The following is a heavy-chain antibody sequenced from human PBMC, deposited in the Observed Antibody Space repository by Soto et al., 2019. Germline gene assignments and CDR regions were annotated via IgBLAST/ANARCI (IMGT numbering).Heavy chain of an antibody. CDR1: GFTFSSYG. J-gene: IGHJ4*02. V-gene: IGHV3-33*01. CDR3: AREPLVVVVTAIFDY. CDR2: IWYDGSNK. D-gene: IGHD2-21*02. Sequence: QVQLVESGGGVVQPGRSLRLSCAASGFTFSSYGMHWVRQAPGKGLEWVAVIWYDGSNKYYADSVKGRFTISRDNSKNTLYLQMNSLRAEDTAVYYCAREPLVVVVTAIFDYWGQGTLVTVSS.